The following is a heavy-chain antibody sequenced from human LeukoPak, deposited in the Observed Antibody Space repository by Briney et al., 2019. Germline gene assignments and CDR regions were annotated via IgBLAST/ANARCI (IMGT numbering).Heavy chain of an antibody. CDR2: IRGNVDTT. CDR3: AKGHADSSGYYYFDS. J-gene: IGHJ4*02. CDR1: GFIFSNYG. V-gene: IGHV3-23*01. Sequence: GGTLRLSCAASGFIFSNYGMSWVRQAPGKGLEWVSGIRGNVDTTYYADSVKGRFSIFRDNSKNMLYLQMNSLRVEDTAVYYCAKGHADSSGYYYFDSWGQGTLVTVPS. D-gene: IGHD3-22*01.